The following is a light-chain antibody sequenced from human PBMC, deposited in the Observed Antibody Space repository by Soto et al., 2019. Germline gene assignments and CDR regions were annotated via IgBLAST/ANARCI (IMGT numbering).Light chain of an antibody. V-gene: IGLV3-25*02. CDR2: KDS. CDR3: QSADSSGTYRV. J-gene: IGLJ1*01. CDR1: ALPKQY. Sequence: SYELTQPPSVSVSPGQTARITCSGDALPKQYAYWYQQKPGQAPVLVIYKDSERPSGIPERFSGSSSGTTVTLTISGGQAEEEADYYCQSADSSGTYRVFGTGTKLTVL.